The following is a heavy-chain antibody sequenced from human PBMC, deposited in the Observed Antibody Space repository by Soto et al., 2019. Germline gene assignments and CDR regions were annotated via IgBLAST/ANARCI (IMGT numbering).Heavy chain of an antibody. D-gene: IGHD3-22*01. Sequence: GGSLRLSCAASGFTFSNAWMNWVRQAPGKGLEWVGRIKSKTDGGTTDYAAPVKGRFTISRDDSKNTLYLQMNSLKTEDTAVYYCTTPNYYDSSGYSDPFDYWGQGILVTVSS. CDR1: GFTFSNAW. J-gene: IGHJ4*02. CDR3: TTPNYYDSSGYSDPFDY. CDR2: IKSKTDGGTT. V-gene: IGHV3-15*07.